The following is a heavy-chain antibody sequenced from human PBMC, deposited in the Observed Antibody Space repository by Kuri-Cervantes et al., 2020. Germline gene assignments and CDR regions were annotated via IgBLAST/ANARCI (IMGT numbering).Heavy chain of an antibody. CDR3: AGTDSSSWYEVWPEYYYYYYGMDV. Sequence: GGSLRLSCAASGFTFSSYDMHWVRQVTGKGLEWVSAIATTGDTYYSGSVKGRFTISRDNSKNTLYLQMNSLRAEDTAVYYCAGTDSSSWYEVWPEYYYYYYGMDVWGQGTTVTVSS. J-gene: IGHJ6*02. CDR2: IATTGDT. CDR1: GFTFSSYD. V-gene: IGHV3-13*01. D-gene: IGHD6-13*01.